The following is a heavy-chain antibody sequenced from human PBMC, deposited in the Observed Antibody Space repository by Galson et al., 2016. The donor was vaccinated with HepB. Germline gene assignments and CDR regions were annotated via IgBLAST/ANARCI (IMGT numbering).Heavy chain of an antibody. V-gene: IGHV1-18*01. D-gene: IGHD3-16*02. CDR2: ISAYNGNT. J-gene: IGHJ4*02. CDR3: ARDAYDYVWGTYRAQAEIDY. CDR1: DYTFRRYG. Sequence: SVKVSCKASDYTFRRYGITWVRQAPGQGLEWMGWISAYNGNTNYAQKVQGRVTMTTDTSTSTAYMELRSRRSDDTAVYYCARDAYDYVWGTYRAQAEIDYWGQGTLVTVSS.